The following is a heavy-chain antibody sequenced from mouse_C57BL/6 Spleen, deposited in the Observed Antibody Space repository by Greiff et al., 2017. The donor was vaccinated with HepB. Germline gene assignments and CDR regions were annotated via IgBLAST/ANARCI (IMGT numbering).Heavy chain of an antibody. V-gene: IGHV5-17*01. Sequence: EVMLVDSGGGLVKPGGSLKLSCAASGFTFSDYGMHWVRQAPEKGLEWVAYISSGSSTIYYADTVKGRFTISRDNAKNTLFLQMTSLRAEDTAMYYCARGVFAYWGQGTLVTVSA. J-gene: IGHJ3*01. CDR1: GFTFSDYG. CDR2: ISSGSSTI. CDR3: ARGVFAY.